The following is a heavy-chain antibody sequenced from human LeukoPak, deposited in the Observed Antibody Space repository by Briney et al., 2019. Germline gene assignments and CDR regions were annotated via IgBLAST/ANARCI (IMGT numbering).Heavy chain of an antibody. J-gene: IGHJ4*02. CDR1: GFTFSTYV. V-gene: IGHV3-23*01. Sequence: GGSLRLSCAASGFTFSTYVMNWFRQAPGKGLEWVSTISVGAEYIFYADSVKGRFTISRDDSNNALYLQMHSLRAEDTALYYCASGPPLLKYFDYGGQGTLVTVSS. CDR2: ISVGAEYI. D-gene: IGHD2/OR15-2a*01. CDR3: ASGPPLLKYFDY.